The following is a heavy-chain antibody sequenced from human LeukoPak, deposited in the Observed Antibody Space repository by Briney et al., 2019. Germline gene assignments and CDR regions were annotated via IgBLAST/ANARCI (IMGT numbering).Heavy chain of an antibody. V-gene: IGHV3-7*01. CDR3: ARDTPTYYYDSSGYYPFHY. Sequence: GGSLRLSCAASGFTFSSYGMHWVRQAPGKGLEWVANIKQDGSEKYYVDSVKGRFTISRDNAKNSLYLQMNSLRAEDTAVYYCARDTPTYYYDSSGYYPFHYWGQGTLVTVSS. CDR2: IKQDGSEK. D-gene: IGHD3-22*01. J-gene: IGHJ4*02. CDR1: GFTFSSYG.